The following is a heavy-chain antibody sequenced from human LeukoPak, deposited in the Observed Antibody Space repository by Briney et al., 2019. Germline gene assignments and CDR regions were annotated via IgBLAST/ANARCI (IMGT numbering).Heavy chain of an antibody. CDR2: INPNSGGT. Sequence: ASVKVSCMASGYTFTGYYMHWVRQAPGQGLEWMGWINPNSGGTNYAQKFQGRVTMTRDPSISTAYMELSRLRSDDTAVYYCASVFGIAVAGTDTWFDPWGQGTLVTVSS. D-gene: IGHD6-19*01. CDR3: ASVFGIAVAGTDTWFDP. J-gene: IGHJ5*02. V-gene: IGHV1-2*02. CDR1: GYTFTGYY.